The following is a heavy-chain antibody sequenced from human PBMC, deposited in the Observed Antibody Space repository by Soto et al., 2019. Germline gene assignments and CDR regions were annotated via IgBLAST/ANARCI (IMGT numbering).Heavy chain of an antibody. CDR2: IVPIFGKE. V-gene: IGHV1-69*01. CDR1: GGTFSDSV. J-gene: IGHJ4*02. Sequence: QVQLVQSGPEVKKPGSSVKVSCKASGGTFSDSVTSWVRQAPGQGREWMGGIVPIFGKENLAEKFQDRVTITADESTSTAYMKLSSLRSEDTAVYYCARGRDGSNYYFDYWGQGTLVTVSS. CDR3: ARGRDGSNYYFDY. D-gene: IGHD3-10*01.